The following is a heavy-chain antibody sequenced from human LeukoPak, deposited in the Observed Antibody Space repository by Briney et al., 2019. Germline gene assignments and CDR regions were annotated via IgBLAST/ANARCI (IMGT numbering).Heavy chain of an antibody. J-gene: IGHJ4*02. CDR1: GFTFRNYV. CDR3: ARGPCSGGSCYIGY. Sequence: GGSLRLSCTASGFTFRNYVIHWVRQAPGKGLEWVAVIWYDGSNKYYADSVKGRFTISRDNSKNTLYLQMNSLRAEDTAVYYCARGPCSGGSCYIGYWGQGTLVTVSS. V-gene: IGHV3-33*08. D-gene: IGHD2-15*01. CDR2: IWYDGSNK.